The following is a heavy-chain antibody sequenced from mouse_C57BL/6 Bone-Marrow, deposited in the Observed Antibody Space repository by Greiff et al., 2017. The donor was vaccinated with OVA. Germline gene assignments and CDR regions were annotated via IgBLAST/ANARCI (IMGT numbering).Heavy chain of an antibody. J-gene: IGHJ4*01. CDR1: GFTFSDYG. V-gene: IGHV5-17*01. CDR3: ARTEVYAMDY. Sequence: EVQLVESGGGLVKPGGSLKLSCAASGFTFSDYGMHWVRQAPEKGLEWVAYISSGSSTIYYADTVKGRFTISRDNAKNTLFLQMTSLRSEDTAMCYCARTEVYAMDYWGQGTSVTVSS. CDR2: ISSGSSTI.